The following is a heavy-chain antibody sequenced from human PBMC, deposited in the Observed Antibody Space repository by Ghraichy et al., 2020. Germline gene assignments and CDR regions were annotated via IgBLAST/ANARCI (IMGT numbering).Heavy chain of an antibody. D-gene: IGHD3-22*01. CDR2: ISSISRTL. V-gene: IGHV3-48*02. CDR1: GFTFRSYC. CDR3: ARDFPGGSSGYYPWPFDY. Sequence: GGPRLSCAASGFTFRSYCMNWVRQAPGKGLEWVSYISSISRTLYYADSVKGRFTISRDNAKNSLYLQMNSLRDEDTAVYYCARDFPGGSSGYYPWPFDYWCQGTLVIVSS. J-gene: IGHJ4*02.